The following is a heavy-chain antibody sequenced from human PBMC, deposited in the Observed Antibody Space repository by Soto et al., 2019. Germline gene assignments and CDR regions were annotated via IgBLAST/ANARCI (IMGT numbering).Heavy chain of an antibody. V-gene: IGHV4-31*03. CDR2: IYYSGST. CDR3: ARGIQDFRGYSYGTSGYYYYGMDV. D-gene: IGHD5-18*01. CDR1: GGSISSGGYY. J-gene: IGHJ6*02. Sequence: QVQLQESGPGLVKPSQTLSLTCTVSGGSISSGGYYWSWIRQHPGKGLEWIGYIYYSGSTYYNPSLKSRVTISVDTSKNQFSLKLSSVTAADTAVYYCARGIQDFRGYSYGTSGYYYYGMDVWGQGTTVTVSS.